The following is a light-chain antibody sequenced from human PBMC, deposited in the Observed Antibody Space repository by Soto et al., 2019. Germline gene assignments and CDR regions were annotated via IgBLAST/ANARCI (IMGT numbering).Light chain of an antibody. CDR2: GAS. CDR3: QQSYSSLGIT. CDR1: RSISSY. V-gene: IGKV1-39*01. Sequence: DIQMTQSPSSLSASVGDRVTITCRASRSISSYLNWYQQKPGKAPKLLIYGASSLQSGVPSRFSGSGSGTDFTLTISSLQPEDFATYYCQQSYSSLGITFGQGTRLEIK. J-gene: IGKJ5*01.